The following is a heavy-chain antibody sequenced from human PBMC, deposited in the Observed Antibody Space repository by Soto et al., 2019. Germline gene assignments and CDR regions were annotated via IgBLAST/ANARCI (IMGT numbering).Heavy chain of an antibody. CDR1: GYTFYSHS. Sequence: QAQLVQSGAEVKKPGASVKVSCKASGYTFYSHSISWVRQAPGQGLEWMGRISADNGNTKYAQKSRGRGTMTTDTATSKVYRGLRNLRSDDTAGYYWGRCHQQDNYSGMHSGAKGPRSPSP. CDR2: ISADNGNT. V-gene: IGHV1-18*01. J-gene: IGHJ6*02. CDR3: GRCHQQDNYSGMHS.